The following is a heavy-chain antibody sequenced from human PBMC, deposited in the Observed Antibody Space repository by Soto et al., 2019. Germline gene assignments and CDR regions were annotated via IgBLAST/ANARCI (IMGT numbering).Heavy chain of an antibody. Sequence: PGGSLRLSCAASGFTFSNAWMSWVRQAPGKGLEWVGRIKSKTDGGTTDYAAPVKGRFTISRDDSKNTLYLQMNSLKTEDTAVYYCTTAWLGESDFDYWGQGTLVTVSS. CDR2: IKSKTDGGTT. CDR1: GFTFSNAW. J-gene: IGHJ4*02. CDR3: TTAWLGESDFDY. V-gene: IGHV3-15*01. D-gene: IGHD3-10*01.